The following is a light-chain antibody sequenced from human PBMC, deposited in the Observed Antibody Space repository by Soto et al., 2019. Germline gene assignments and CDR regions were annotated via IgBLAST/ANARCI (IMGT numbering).Light chain of an antibody. CDR3: QAWDTSAVV. CDR2: QDK. CDR1: KLGDKF. Sequence: SYELTQAPSVSVSPGQTASITCSGVKLGDKFVYWYQQKPGQSPVLVISQDKKRPSGIPERFSGSNSRNTATLTISGTQAMDEADYYCQAWDTSAVVFGGGTKVTVL. J-gene: IGLJ2*01. V-gene: IGLV3-1*01.